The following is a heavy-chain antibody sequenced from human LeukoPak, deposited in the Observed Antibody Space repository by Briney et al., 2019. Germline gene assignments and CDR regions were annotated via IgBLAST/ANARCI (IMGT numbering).Heavy chain of an antibody. J-gene: IGHJ4*02. CDR2: IYTSGST. D-gene: IGHD4-17*01. Sequence: SETLSLTCTVSGGSISSGSYYWSWIRQPAGKGLEWIGRIYTSGSTNYNPSPKSRVTISVDTSKNQFSLKLSSVTAADTAVYYCARAGRTTVTYFDYWGQGTLVTVSS. CDR3: ARAGRTTVTYFDY. CDR1: GGSISSGSYY. V-gene: IGHV4-61*02.